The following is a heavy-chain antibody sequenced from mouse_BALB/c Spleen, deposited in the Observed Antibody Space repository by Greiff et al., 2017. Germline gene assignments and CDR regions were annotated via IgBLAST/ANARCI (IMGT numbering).Heavy chain of an antibody. V-gene: IGHV5-17*02. CDR1: GFTFSSFG. CDR2: ISSGSSTI. J-gene: IGHJ4*01. Sequence: VQGVASGGGLVQPGGSRKLSCAASGFTFSSFGMHWVRQAPEKGLEWVAYISSGSSTIYYADTVKGRFTISSDNPKNTLFLQMTSLRSEDTAMYYCARNWDYYAMDYWGQGTSVTVSS. CDR3: ARNWDYYAMDY. D-gene: IGHD4-1*01.